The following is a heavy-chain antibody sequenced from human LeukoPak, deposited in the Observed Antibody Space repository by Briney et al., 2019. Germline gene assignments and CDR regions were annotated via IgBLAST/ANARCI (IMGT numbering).Heavy chain of an antibody. Sequence: PGGSLRLSCAASGFTFSSYGIHWVRQAPGKGLEWVAVISYDGSKKYYADSVKGRFTISRDNSKSTLYLQMNSLRGEDTAVYYCAKDLKSGYCSGGSCHSTDFRGQGTLVTVSS. CDR3: AKDLKSGYCSGGSCHSTDF. J-gene: IGHJ4*02. D-gene: IGHD2-15*01. CDR1: GFTFSSYG. CDR2: ISYDGSKK. V-gene: IGHV3-30*18.